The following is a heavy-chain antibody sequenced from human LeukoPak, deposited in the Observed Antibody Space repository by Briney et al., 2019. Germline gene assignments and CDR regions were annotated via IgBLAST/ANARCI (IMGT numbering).Heavy chain of an antibody. CDR2: IYSGGSM. V-gene: IGHV3-66*01. Sequence: GGSLRLSCAASGFTVSSSYMTWVRQAPGKGLEWVSVIYSGGSMYYADSVKGRFTISRDNSKNTLYLQMGSLRVEDMAVYYCAKTGGYPDYYYYMDVWGKETTVTVSS. J-gene: IGHJ6*03. D-gene: IGHD3-22*01. CDR3: AKTGGYPDYYYYMDV. CDR1: GFTVSSSY.